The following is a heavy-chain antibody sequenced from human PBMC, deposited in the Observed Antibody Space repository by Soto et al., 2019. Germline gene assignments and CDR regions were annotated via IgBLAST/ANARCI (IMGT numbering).Heavy chain of an antibody. Sequence: PSETLSLTCRVSGGSISSNSHYWGWIRQPPGKGLEWIGSLYYSGSTYYNPSLRSRVTISVDTSKSQFSLELSSVTAADTAVYYCARVGVVYSMDVWGQGTTVTVS. CDR3: ARVGVVYSMDV. CDR2: LYYSGST. CDR1: GGSISSNSHY. D-gene: IGHD3-3*01. J-gene: IGHJ6*02. V-gene: IGHV4-39*01.